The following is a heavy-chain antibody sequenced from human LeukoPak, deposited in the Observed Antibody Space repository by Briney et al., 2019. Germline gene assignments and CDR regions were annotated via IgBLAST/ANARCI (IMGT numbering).Heavy chain of an antibody. J-gene: IGHJ3*02. CDR3: ARGLRYRPQKGAFDI. V-gene: IGHV4-34*01. Sequence: SETLSLTCAVYGGSFSGYYWSWIRQPPGKGLGWVGEINHSGSTNYNPSLKSRVTISVDTSKNQFSLKLSSVTAADTAVYYCARGLRYRPQKGAFDIWGQGTMVTVSS. CDR1: GGSFSGYY. CDR2: INHSGST. D-gene: IGHD1-1*01.